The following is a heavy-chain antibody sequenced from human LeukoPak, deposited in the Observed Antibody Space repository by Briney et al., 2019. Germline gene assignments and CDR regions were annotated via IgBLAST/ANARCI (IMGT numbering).Heavy chain of an antibody. Sequence: ASVKVSCKASGYTFTSYYMHWVRQAPGQGLEWMGWINPNSGGTNYAQKFEGRGTVSGDPSSSTALMELSRLRSDDTAVDYYARNYTPYRDDTVTGAAYDYWGQGTLVTVSS. V-gene: IGHV1-2*02. CDR2: INPNSGGT. D-gene: IGHD3-9*01. CDR3: ARNYTPYRDDTVTGAAYDY. J-gene: IGHJ4*02. CDR1: GYTFTSYY.